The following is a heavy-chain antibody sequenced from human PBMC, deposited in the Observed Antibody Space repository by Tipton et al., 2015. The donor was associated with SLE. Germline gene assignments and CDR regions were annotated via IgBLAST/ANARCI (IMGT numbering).Heavy chain of an antibody. Sequence: PGLVKPSETLSLTCTVSTGSMRGHYWSWIRQPPGKGLEWIGYTYYNGNTNYNPSLKSRVTISVDMSKEQFSLKLSSVTAADTAVYYCTRDLPVTNWLWGPGTLVTVSS. CDR1: TGSMRGHY. V-gene: IGHV4-59*11. D-gene: IGHD4-11*01. J-gene: IGHJ4*02. CDR3: TRDLPVTNWL. CDR2: TYYNGNT.